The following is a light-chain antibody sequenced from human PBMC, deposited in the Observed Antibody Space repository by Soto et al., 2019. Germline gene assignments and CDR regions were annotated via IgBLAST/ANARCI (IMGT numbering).Light chain of an antibody. CDR2: DVS. J-gene: IGLJ2*01. Sequence: QSALTQPASVSGSPGQWITISCTGTSSDVGTYNFVSWYRQHPVKAPILIIFDVSSRPSGISNRFSGSKSGNTASLTISGVQAEDEADYYCSSYANSDTVIFGGGTQLTVL. CDR1: SSDVGTYNF. V-gene: IGLV2-14*01. CDR3: SSYANSDTVI.